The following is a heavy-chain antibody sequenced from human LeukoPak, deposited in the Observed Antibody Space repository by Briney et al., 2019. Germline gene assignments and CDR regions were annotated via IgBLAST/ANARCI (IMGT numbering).Heavy chain of an antibody. D-gene: IGHD3-3*02. J-gene: IGHJ4*02. Sequence: SETLSLTCAVYGGSFSGYYWSWIRQPPGKGLEWIGEINHGGSTNYNPSLKSRVTISVDTSKNQFSLKLSSVTAADTAVYYCARGPPHYYWGQGTLVTVSS. CDR3: ARGPPHYY. CDR2: INHGGST. CDR1: GGSFSGYY. V-gene: IGHV4-34*01.